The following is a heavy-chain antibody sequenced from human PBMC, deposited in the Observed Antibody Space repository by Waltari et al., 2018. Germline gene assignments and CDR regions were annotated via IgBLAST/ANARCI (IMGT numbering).Heavy chain of an antibody. CDR2: SNGDGSST. J-gene: IGHJ3*02. D-gene: IGHD3-10*01. CDR3: AREPNYYYFPDAFDI. V-gene: IGHV3-74*01. CDR1: GFTFSSYW. Sequence: EVQLVESGGGLVQPGGSLRLSCAASGFTFSSYWMHWVRQAPGKGLVWVSRSNGDGSSTPYADSVQGRFTISRDNAKNTLYLQMNSLRAEDTAVYYCAREPNYYYFPDAFDIWGQGTMVTVSS.